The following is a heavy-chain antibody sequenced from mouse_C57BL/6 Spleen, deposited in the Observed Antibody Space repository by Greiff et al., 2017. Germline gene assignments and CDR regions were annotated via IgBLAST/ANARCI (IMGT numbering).Heavy chain of an antibody. CDR1: GYTFTDYY. D-gene: IGHD2-2*01. Sequence: EVQLQQSGPELVKPGASVKISCKASGYTFTDYYMNWVKQSHGKSLEWIGDINPNNGGTSYNQKFKGKATLTVDKSSSTAYMELRSLTSEDSAVYYCARSSYGYDGAMDYWGQGTSVTVSS. J-gene: IGHJ4*01. CDR3: ARSSYGYDGAMDY. V-gene: IGHV1-26*01. CDR2: INPNNGGT.